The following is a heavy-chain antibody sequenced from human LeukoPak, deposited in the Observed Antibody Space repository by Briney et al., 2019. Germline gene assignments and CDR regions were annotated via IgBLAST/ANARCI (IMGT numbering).Heavy chain of an antibody. CDR1: GFIFSSYA. D-gene: IGHD3-3*01. Sequence: GGSLRLSCAASGFIFSSYAMSWVRQAPGKGLEWVSAISGSGGSTYCADSVKGRFTISRDNSKNTLYLQMNSLRAEDTAVYYCAKGIGFYDFWSGYSNYFDYWGQGTLVTVSS. CDR2: ISGSGGST. J-gene: IGHJ4*02. CDR3: AKGIGFYDFWSGYSNYFDY. V-gene: IGHV3-23*01.